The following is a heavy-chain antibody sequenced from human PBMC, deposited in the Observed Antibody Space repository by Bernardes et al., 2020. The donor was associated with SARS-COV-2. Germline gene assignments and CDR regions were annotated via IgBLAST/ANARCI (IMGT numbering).Heavy chain of an antibody. CDR1: GGSVSSGSYY. V-gene: IGHV4-61*01. J-gene: IGHJ6*02. D-gene: IGHD3-9*01. CDR3: ARERGHYDILTGYQYYYYGMDV. CDR2: IYYSGST. Sequence: SETLSLTCTVSGGSVSSGSYYWSWIRQPPGKGLEWIGYIYYSGSTNYNPSLKSPVTISVDTSKNQFSLKLSSVTAADTAVYYCARERGHYDILTGYQYYYYGMDVWGQGTTVTVSS.